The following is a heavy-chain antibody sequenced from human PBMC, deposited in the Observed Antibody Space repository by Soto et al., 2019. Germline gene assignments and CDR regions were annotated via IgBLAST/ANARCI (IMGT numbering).Heavy chain of an antibody. CDR3: VKDRWVDF. D-gene: IGHD1-26*01. Sequence: GWSLRLSCSVSGFRFSSYAMHWVRQAPGKGLEYVSSISSNGGPTYYVDSVKGRFTISRDNSKNTLYLQMSSLRPDDTAVYYCVKDRWVDFWGQGALVTVSS. CDR1: GFRFSSYA. CDR2: ISSNGGPT. J-gene: IGHJ4*02. V-gene: IGHV3-64D*06.